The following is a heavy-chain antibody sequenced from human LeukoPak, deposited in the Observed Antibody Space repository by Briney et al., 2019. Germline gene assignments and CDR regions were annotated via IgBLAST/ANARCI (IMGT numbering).Heavy chain of an antibody. CDR1: GFSFSGSA. J-gene: IGHJ4*02. V-gene: IGHV3-73*01. CDR2: IRRKGNDYAT. Sequence: GGSLSLSCEAPGFSFSGSAINWVRKASGKGLEWVGHIRRKGNDYATAYTASVKGRFTISRDDSKNTAFLQMDSLKTEDTAVYFCARLGGSPPYFDYWGQGTLVTVSS. D-gene: IGHD3-16*01. CDR3: ARLGGSPPYFDY.